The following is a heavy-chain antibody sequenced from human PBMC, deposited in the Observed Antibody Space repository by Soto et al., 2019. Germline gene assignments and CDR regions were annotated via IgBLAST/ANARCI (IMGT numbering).Heavy chain of an antibody. J-gene: IGHJ4*02. Sequence: ASVKVSCKASGNTFSNYYIHWVRQAPRQGLEWMGTINPSGGHTTYAQKFLGRVTMTRDTSTSTLYMEVTRLRSEDTAVYYCARGGHVVVVTAAFDYWGLG. CDR3: ARGGHVVVVTAAFDY. D-gene: IGHD2-21*02. V-gene: IGHV1-46*03. CDR1: GNTFSNYY. CDR2: INPSGGHT.